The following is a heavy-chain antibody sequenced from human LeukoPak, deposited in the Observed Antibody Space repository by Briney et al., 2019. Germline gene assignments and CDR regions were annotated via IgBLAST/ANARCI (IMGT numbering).Heavy chain of an antibody. CDR2: INPNSGGT. J-gene: IGHJ5*02. V-gene: IGHV1-2*02. Sequence: ASVKVSCKASGYTFTGYYMHWVRQAPGQGLEWMGWINPNSGGTNYAQKFQGRVTMTRDTSISTAYMELSRLRSDDTAVYYCARLGYCGSTSCSNWFDPWGQGTLVTVSS. D-gene: IGHD2-2*01. CDR1: GYTFTGYY. CDR3: ARLGYCGSTSCSNWFDP.